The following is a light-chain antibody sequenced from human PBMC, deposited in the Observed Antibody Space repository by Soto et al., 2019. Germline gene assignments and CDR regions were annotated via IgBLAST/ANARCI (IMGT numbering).Light chain of an antibody. V-gene: IGKV1-6*01. J-gene: IGKJ5*01. CDR2: AAS. CDR1: QDIRND. CDR3: QQAYSFPIT. Sequence: GDRVTLTCRASQDIRNDLGWYQQKPGKAPKLLIYAASSLQTGVPSRFSGSGSGTDFTLSINSLQPEDFATYYCQQAYSFPITFGQGTRLEIK.